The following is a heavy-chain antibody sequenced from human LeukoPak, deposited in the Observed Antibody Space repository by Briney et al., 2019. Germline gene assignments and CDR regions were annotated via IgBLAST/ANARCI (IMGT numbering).Heavy chain of an antibody. Sequence: PSETLSLTCAVYGGSFSGYYWSWIRQPPGKGLEWIGEINHSGSTYYNPSLKSRVTISVDTSKNQFSLKLSSVTAADTAVYYCTRDRKGATGYWGQGTLVTVSS. CDR2: INHSGST. CDR3: TRDRKGATGY. V-gene: IGHV4-34*01. D-gene: IGHD1-26*01. J-gene: IGHJ4*02. CDR1: GGSFSGYY.